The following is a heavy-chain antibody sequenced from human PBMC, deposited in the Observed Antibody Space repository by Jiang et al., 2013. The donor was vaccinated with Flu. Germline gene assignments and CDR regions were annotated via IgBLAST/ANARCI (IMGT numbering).Heavy chain of an antibody. V-gene: IGHV3-64D*06. D-gene: IGHD3-22*01. J-gene: IGHJ4*02. CDR3: VKESESSGYYRPFDY. CDR2: ISSNGGST. CDR1: GFTFSSYA. Sequence: GLVQPGGSLRLSCSASGFTFSSYAMHWVRQAPGKGLEYVSAISSNGGSTYYADSVKGRFTISRDNSKNTLYLQMSSLRAEDTAVYYCVKESESSGYYRPFDYWGQGTLVTVSS.